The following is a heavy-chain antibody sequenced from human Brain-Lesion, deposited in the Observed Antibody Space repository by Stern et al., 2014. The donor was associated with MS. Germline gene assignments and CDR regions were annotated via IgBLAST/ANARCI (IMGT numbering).Heavy chain of an antibody. CDR1: GYIFTGYY. Sequence: VQLVESGAKVKKPGASVKVSCKTSGYIFTGYYIHWVRQAPGQGLEWMAWINPNTGGAKYAQKFQGRVTMSRDTSSSTAYVELSSLTSDDTAVYYCARDQRGITIFGVVTDYYYLGMDVWGQGTTVTVSS. V-gene: IGHV1-2*02. J-gene: IGHJ6*02. D-gene: IGHD3-3*01. CDR2: INPNTGGA. CDR3: ARDQRGITIFGVVTDYYYLGMDV.